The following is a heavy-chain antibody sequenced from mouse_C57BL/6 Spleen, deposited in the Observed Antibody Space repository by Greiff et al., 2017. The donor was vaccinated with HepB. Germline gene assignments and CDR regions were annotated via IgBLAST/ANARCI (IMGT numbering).Heavy chain of an antibody. J-gene: IGHJ2*01. Sequence: EVQLVESGPGLVKPSQSLSLTCSVTGYSITSGYYWNWIRQFPGNKLEWMGYISYDGSNNYNPSLKNRISITRDTSKNQFFLKLNSVTTEDTATYYCAREDSSGYLNWGQGTTLTVSS. CDR3: AREDSSGYLN. D-gene: IGHD3-2*02. CDR1: GYSITSGYY. CDR2: ISYDGSN. V-gene: IGHV3-6*01.